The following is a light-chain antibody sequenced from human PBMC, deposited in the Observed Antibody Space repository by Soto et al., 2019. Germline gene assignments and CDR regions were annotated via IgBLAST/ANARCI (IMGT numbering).Light chain of an antibody. V-gene: IGLV2-14*01. J-gene: IGLJ2*01. CDR1: SSDVGKYSY. Sequence: QSALTQPASVSGSPGQSITISCTGTSSDVGKYSYVSWYQQHPAKAPKLMIFEVSNRPSGVSNRFSGSKSGNTASLTISGLQAEDEADYYCCSYAGSSTHVVFGGGTKLTVL. CDR3: CSYAGSSTHVV. CDR2: EVS.